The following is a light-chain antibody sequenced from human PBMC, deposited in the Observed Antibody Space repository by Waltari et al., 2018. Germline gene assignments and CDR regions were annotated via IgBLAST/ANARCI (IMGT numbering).Light chain of an antibody. V-gene: IGKV1-13*02. CDR2: DAS. CDR1: QGISSA. Sequence: AIQLTQSPSSLSASXGXRVTITCRASQGISSALAWYQQKPGKAPKLLIYDASSLESGVPSRFSGSGSXTXFTLTISSLQPEDFXXYYCQQFNSYPPLTXXXGTKVEIK. CDR3: QQFNSYPPLT. J-gene: IGKJ4*01.